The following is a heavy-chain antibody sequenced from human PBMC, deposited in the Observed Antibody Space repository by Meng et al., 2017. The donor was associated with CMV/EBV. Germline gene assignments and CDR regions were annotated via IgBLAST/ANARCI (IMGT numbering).Heavy chain of an antibody. Sequence: SVTVSCKASGGTFSSYAISWVRQAPGQGLEWMGGIIPIFGTANYAQKFQGRVTITTEESTSTAYMELSSLRSEDTAVYYCARDCSSTRCYMEELNWFDPWGQGTLVTVSS. CDR2: IIPIFGTA. CDR3: ARDCSSTRCYMEELNWFDP. J-gene: IGHJ5*02. V-gene: IGHV1-69*05. D-gene: IGHD2-2*02. CDR1: GGTFSSYA.